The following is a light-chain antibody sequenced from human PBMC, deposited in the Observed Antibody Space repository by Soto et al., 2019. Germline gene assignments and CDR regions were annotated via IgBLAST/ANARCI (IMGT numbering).Light chain of an antibody. V-gene: IGLV4-69*01. Sequence: QPVLTQSPSASASLGASVKLTCTLRSGYSTYAIAWHQQQSEKGPRFLMKINYDGTHSKGDGFFDRFSGSSSGAERHLTISSLQFEDEADYYCQSLGTGSQVFCGGTKVTVL. CDR2: INYDGTH. CDR3: QSLGTGSQV. CDR1: SGYSTYA. J-gene: IGLJ3*02.